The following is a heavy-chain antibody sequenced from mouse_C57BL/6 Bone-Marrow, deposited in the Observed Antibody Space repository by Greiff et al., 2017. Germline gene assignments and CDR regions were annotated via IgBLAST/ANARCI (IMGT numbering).Heavy chain of an antibody. J-gene: IGHJ3*01. D-gene: IGHD2-5*01. CDR1: GYTFTSYG. Sequence: VQLQQSGAELARPGASVKLSCKASGYTFTSYGISWVKQRTGQGLEWIGEIYPRSGNTYYNEKFKGKATLTADKSARTAYMVLRSLTSEDSAVYFCARSGSYSNYFAWFAYWGQGTLVTVSA. CDR3: ARSGSYSNYFAWFAY. V-gene: IGHV1-81*01. CDR2: IYPRSGNT.